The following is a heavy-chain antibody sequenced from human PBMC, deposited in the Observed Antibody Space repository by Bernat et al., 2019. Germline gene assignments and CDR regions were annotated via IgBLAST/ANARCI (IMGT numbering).Heavy chain of an antibody. D-gene: IGHD6-19*01. V-gene: IGHV3-21*01. CDR3: AREGAGYSSGWYSGDYFDY. CDR1: GFTFSSYS. J-gene: IGHJ4*02. Sequence: EVQLVESGGGLVKPGGSLRLSCAASGFTFSSYSMNWVRQAPGKGLEWVSSISSSSSYIYYADSVKGRFTISRDNAKNSLYLQMNSLRAEDTAVYYCAREGAGYSSGWYSGDYFDYRGQGTLVTVSS. CDR2: ISSSSSYI.